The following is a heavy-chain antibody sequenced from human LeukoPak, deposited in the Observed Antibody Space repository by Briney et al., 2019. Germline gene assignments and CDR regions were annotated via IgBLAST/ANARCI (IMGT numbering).Heavy chain of an antibody. J-gene: IGHJ6*03. Sequence: PPETLSLTCAVYGGSFSGYYWSWIRQPPGKGLEWIGEINHSGSTNYNPSLKSRVTISVDTSKNQFSLKLSSLTAADTAVYYCARGLPGIAAPGTSRYYYYYHMDVWGKGTTVTVSS. CDR1: GGSFSGYY. CDR3: ARGLPGIAAPGTSRYYYYYHMDV. V-gene: IGHV4-34*01. CDR2: INHSGST. D-gene: IGHD6-13*01.